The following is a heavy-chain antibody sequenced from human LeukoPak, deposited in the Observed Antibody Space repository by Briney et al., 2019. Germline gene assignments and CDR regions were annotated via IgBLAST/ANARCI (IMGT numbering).Heavy chain of an antibody. D-gene: IGHD1-26*01. V-gene: IGHV4-59*01. CDR1: GGSISSYY. Sequence: PSETLSLTCTVSGGSISSYYWSWIRQPPGKGLEWIGYIYYSGSTNYSPSLKSRVTISLDTSKNQFSLKLSSVTAADAAVYYCARGVNSGYFDYCGQGTLVTVSS. CDR2: IYYSGST. CDR3: ARGVNSGYFDY. J-gene: IGHJ4*02.